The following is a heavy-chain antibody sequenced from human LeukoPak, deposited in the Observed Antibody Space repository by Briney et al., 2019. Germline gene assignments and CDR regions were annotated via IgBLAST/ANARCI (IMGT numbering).Heavy chain of an antibody. J-gene: IGHJ4*02. D-gene: IGHD2-2*01. Sequence: GGSLRLSCAASGFTFSSYAMSWVRQAPGKGLEWVSAISGSGGSTYYADSVKGRFTISRDNSKNTLYLQMNSLRAEDTAVYYCAEVLTLGYCSSTSCYRGPFDYWGQGTLVTVSS. V-gene: IGHV3-23*01. CDR3: AEVLTLGYCSSTSCYRGPFDY. CDR1: GFTFSSYA. CDR2: ISGSGGST.